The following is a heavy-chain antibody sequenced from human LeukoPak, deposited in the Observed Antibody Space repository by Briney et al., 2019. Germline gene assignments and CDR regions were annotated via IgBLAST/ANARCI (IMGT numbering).Heavy chain of an antibody. J-gene: IGHJ4*02. CDR1: GFTFSSYA. V-gene: IGHV3-30-3*01. CDR3: ARAIVVPAATTTYFDY. D-gene: IGHD2-2*01. Sequence: SGRSLRLSCAASGFTFSSYAMHWVRQAPGKGLEWVAVISYDGSNKYYADSVKGRFTISRDNSKNTLYLQMNSLRAEDTAVYYCARAIVVPAATTTYFDYWGQGTLVTVSS. CDR2: ISYDGSNK.